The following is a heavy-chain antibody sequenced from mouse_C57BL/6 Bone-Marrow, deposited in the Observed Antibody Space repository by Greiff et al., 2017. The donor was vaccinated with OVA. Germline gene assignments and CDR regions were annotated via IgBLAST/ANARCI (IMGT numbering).Heavy chain of an antibody. CDR1: GYAFSSSW. V-gene: IGHV1-82*01. J-gene: IGHJ4*01. Sequence: QVQLQQSGPELVKPGASVKISCKASGYAFSSSWMNWVKQRPGKGLEWIGRIYPGDGDTNYNGKFKGKATLTADKSSSTAYMQLSSLTSEDSAVYFCARCCGSSSMDYWGQGTSVTVSS. CDR2: IYPGDGDT. CDR3: ARCCGSSSMDY. D-gene: IGHD1-1*01.